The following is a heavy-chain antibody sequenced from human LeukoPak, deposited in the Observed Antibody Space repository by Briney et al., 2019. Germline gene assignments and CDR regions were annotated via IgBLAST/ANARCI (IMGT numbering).Heavy chain of an antibody. CDR3: ARSAWNQPTQH. Sequence: PGGSLRLSCVASGFPFSTFAMSWVRQAPGKGLEWVSSLSDSGGNTYYTDSVKGRFTISRDNAKNSLYLQMNSLRAEDTAVYYCARSAWNQPTQHWGQGTLVTVSS. CDR1: GFPFSTFA. V-gene: IGHV3-23*01. CDR2: LSDSGGNT. J-gene: IGHJ1*01. D-gene: IGHD1-1*01.